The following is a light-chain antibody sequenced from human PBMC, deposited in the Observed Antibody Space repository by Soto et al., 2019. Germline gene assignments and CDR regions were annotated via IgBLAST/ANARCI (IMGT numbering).Light chain of an antibody. V-gene: IGKV3-20*01. Sequence: EIVLTQSPGTLSLSPGERATLSCRASQSVSSNYLVWYQQRPGQALRLLIYGASSRATGIPDRFSGSGSATEFPLTISRQEPEDFAVYYCQQYSASPSTVDQGPKPEIK. CDR3: QQYSASPST. CDR1: QSVSSNY. CDR2: GAS. J-gene: IGKJ2*01.